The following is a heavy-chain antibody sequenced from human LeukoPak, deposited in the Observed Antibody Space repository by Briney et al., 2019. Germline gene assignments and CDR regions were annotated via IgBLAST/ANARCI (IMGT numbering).Heavy chain of an antibody. CDR2: ISGSAGSA. Sequence: GGSLRLSCAASGFTFSNYGMSWVRQAPGKGLEWVSTISGSAGSAYYADSVKGRFAISRDNSKNTLYLQMNSLRAEDTAVYYCASPGIAVAVFYWGQGTLVTVSS. CDR3: ASPGIAVAVFY. J-gene: IGHJ4*02. D-gene: IGHD6-19*01. V-gene: IGHV3-23*01. CDR1: GFTFSNYG.